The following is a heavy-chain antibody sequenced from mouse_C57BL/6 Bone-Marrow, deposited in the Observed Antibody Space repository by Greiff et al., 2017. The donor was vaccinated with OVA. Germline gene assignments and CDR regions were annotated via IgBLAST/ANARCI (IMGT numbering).Heavy chain of an antibody. J-gene: IGHJ1*03. CDR3: TRDWDRYFDV. CDR1: GYTFTDYE. D-gene: IGHD4-1*01. CDR2: IDPETGGT. V-gene: IGHV1-15*01. Sequence: QVQLQQSGAELVRPGASVTLSCKASGYTFTDYEMHWVKQTPVHGLEWIGAIDPETGGTAYNQKFKGKAILTADKSSSTAYMELRSLTSEDSAVYYCTRDWDRYFDVWGTGTTVTVSS.